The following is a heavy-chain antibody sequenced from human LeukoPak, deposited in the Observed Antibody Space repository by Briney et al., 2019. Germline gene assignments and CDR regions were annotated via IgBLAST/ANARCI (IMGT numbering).Heavy chain of an antibody. CDR2: INSDGSST. Sequence: GGSLRLSCAASGFTFSSYWMHWVRQAPGKGLVWVSRINSDGSSTSYADSVKGRFTISRGNAKNTLYLQMNSLRAEDTAVYYCARGGGYYDYVWGSYRYTGDWFDPWGQGTLVTVSS. V-gene: IGHV3-74*01. D-gene: IGHD3-16*02. J-gene: IGHJ5*02. CDR3: ARGGGYYDYVWGSYRYTGDWFDP. CDR1: GFTFSSYW.